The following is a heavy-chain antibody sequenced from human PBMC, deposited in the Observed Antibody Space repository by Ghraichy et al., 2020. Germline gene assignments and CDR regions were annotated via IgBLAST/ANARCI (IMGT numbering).Heavy chain of an antibody. J-gene: IGHJ5*02. D-gene: IGHD3-10*01. CDR1: GGSISSYY. Sequence: SETLSLTCTVSGGSISSYYWSWIRQPPGKGLEWIGYIYTSGSTNYNPSLKSRVTISVDTSKNQFSLKLSSVTAADTAVYYCARARDGLFDPWGQGTLVTVSS. CDR2: IYTSGST. V-gene: IGHV4-4*09. CDR3: ARARDGLFDP.